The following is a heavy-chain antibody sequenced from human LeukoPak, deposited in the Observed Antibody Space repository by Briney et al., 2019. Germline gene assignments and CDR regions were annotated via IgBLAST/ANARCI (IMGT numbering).Heavy chain of an antibody. J-gene: IGHJ4*02. V-gene: IGHV4-39*01. CDR3: ARLKKGYSGSYLSVYYFDY. CDR1: GGSISSSSYY. Sequence: SETLSLTCTVSGGSISSSSYYWGWIRQPPGKGLERIGSIYYSGSTYYNPSLKSRVTISVDTSKNQFSLKLSSVTAADTAVYYCARLKKGYSGSYLSVYYFDYWGQGTLVTVSS. D-gene: IGHD1-26*01. CDR2: IYYSGST.